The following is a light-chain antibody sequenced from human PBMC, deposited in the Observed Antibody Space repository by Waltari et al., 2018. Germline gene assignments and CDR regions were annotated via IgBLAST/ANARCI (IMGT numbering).Light chain of an antibody. CDR3: QKYDRLPAT. V-gene: IGKV3-20*01. J-gene: IGKJ1*01. CDR2: GAS. CDR1: QSVSRF. Sequence: DIVLTQSPGTLSLSPGERGTLSCRASQSVSRFLAWYQQKPGQAPRLLIYGASTRATGSPDRFSGSGSGTDFSLTISRLEPEDFAVYYCQKYDRLPATFGQGTKVEIK.